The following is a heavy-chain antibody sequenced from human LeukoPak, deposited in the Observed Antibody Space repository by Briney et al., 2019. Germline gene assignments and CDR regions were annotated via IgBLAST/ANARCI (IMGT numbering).Heavy chain of an antibody. D-gene: IGHD5-24*01. Sequence: PSETLSLTCTVSGGSISSSSYYWGWIRQPPGKGLEWFGSIYYSGSTYSNPSLKSRVTISVDTSKNQFSLKLSSVTAADTAVYYCARHRARGRWLQLLRDYWGQGTLVTVSS. V-gene: IGHV4-39*01. CDR3: ARHRARGRWLQLLRDY. CDR2: IYYSGST. J-gene: IGHJ4*02. CDR1: GGSISSSSYY.